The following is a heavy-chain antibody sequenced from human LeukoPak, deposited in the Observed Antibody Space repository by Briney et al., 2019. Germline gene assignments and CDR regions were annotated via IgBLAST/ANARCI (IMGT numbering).Heavy chain of an antibody. J-gene: IGHJ4*02. CDR2: ISSSGSTI. CDR3: ARHFCSSTSCSN. D-gene: IGHD2-2*01. V-gene: IGHV3-48*03. CDR1: GFTFSSYE. Sequence: GGSLRLSCAASGFTFSSYEMNWVRQAPGKGLEWVSYISSSGSTIYYADSVKGRFTISRDNAKNSLYLQMNSLRTEDTAVYYCARHFCSSTSCSNWGQGTLVTVSS.